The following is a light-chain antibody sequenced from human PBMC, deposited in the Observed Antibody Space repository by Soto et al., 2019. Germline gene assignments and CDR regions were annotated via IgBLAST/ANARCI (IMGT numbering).Light chain of an antibody. CDR3: QQYSSPPAT. J-gene: IGKJ4*01. V-gene: IGKV3-20*01. Sequence: EIVLTQSPGTLSLSPGERATLSCRASQSVSSSYLAWHQQKPGQAPRLLIYGASSRATGIPDRFRGSGSGTDFTLTISRLEPEDFAVYYCQQYSSPPATFGGGTKVEIK. CDR1: QSVSSSY. CDR2: GAS.